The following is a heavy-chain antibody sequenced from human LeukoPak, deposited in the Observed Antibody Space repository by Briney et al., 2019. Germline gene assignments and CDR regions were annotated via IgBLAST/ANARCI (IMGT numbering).Heavy chain of an antibody. J-gene: IGHJ4*02. D-gene: IGHD6-13*01. V-gene: IGHV3-23*01. CDR1: GFIFSTYA. CDR3: ARVIRAAPGKGYFDY. CDR2: ISGSGGST. Sequence: GGSLRLSCATSGFIFSTYALSWVRQAPGKGLEWASSISGSGGSTYHADSVKGRFTISRDSSKNTLYLQTNSLRAEDTAIYYCARVIRAAPGKGYFDYWGQGTLVTVSS.